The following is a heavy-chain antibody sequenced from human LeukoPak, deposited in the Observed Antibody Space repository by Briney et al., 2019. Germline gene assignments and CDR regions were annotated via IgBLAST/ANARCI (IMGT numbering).Heavy chain of an antibody. Sequence: GGSLKLSCAASGFTFSSYGMHWVRQAPGKGLEWVAVISYDGSNKYYADSVKGRFTISRDNSKNTLYLQMNSLRVEDTAVYYCAKGTRAAYSSTWVDYWGPGTLVTVSS. CDR1: GFTFSSYG. V-gene: IGHV3-30*18. J-gene: IGHJ4*02. CDR3: AKGTRAAYSSTWVDY. CDR2: ISYDGSNK. D-gene: IGHD6-13*01.